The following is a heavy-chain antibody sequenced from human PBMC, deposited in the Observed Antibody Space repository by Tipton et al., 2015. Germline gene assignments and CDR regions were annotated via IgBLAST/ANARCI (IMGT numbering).Heavy chain of an antibody. V-gene: IGHV4-31*03. CDR1: GGSISSYGYY. D-gene: IGHD3-10*01. Sequence: TLSLTCTVSGGSISSYGYYWSWIRQHPGKGLEWIGNIHYRGSTYYNSSLKSRVSISVDTSKNQFSLNLTSVTAADTAVYYCARVGYYYGSGSYYHYYYYYGMDVWGQGTTVTVSS. J-gene: IGHJ6*02. CDR3: ARVGYYYGSGSYYHYYYYYGMDV. CDR2: IHYRGST.